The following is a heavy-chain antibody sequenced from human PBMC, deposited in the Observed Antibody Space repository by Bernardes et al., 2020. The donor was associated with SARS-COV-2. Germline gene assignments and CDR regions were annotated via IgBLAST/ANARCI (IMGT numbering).Heavy chain of an antibody. D-gene: IGHD3-16*01. Sequence: GGSLLLSCVASGFTFRNSWMHWVRQTPGAGLVWVSRLNSGGGTTNYADSVKGRFTISRDNAKNTVYLQMNSLRAEDTAVYYCTRGGGDEHNYVVGYWGQGTLVTVSS. CDR3: TRGGGDEHNYVVGY. V-gene: IGHV3-74*01. CDR2: LNSGGGTT. CDR1: GFTFRNSW. J-gene: IGHJ4*02.